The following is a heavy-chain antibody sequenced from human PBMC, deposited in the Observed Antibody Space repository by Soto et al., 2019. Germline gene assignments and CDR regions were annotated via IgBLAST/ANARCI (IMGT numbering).Heavy chain of an antibody. CDR1: GGSISSGGYY. Sequence: QVQLQESGPGLVKPSQTLSLTCTVSGGSISSGGYYWSWIRQHPGKGLEWIGYIYYSGSTYYNPSLKSRVTISVDTSKNQFSLKLSPVTAADTAVYYCARGVGCSGGSCYSSYYYYMDVWGKGTTVTVSS. V-gene: IGHV4-31*03. J-gene: IGHJ6*03. CDR2: IYYSGST. D-gene: IGHD2-15*01. CDR3: ARGVGCSGGSCYSSYYYYMDV.